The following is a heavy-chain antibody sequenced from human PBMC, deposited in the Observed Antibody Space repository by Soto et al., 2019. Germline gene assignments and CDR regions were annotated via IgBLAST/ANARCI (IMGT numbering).Heavy chain of an antibody. J-gene: IGHJ5*02. CDR1: GFTFSDHY. CDR2: SRNKANSYTT. Sequence: EVQLVECGGGLVQPGGSLRLSCAASGFTFSDHYMDWVRQAPGKGLEWVGRSRNKANSYTTEYAASVRGRFTISRDDSKNSLYLQMNSLKTEDTAVYYCARDLGSWGQGTLVTVSS. CDR3: ARDLGS. V-gene: IGHV3-72*01.